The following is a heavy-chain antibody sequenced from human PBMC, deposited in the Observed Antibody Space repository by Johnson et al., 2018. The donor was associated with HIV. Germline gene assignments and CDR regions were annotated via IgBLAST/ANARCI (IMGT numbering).Heavy chain of an antibody. CDR3: ARDPRGEAMALDAFDI. CDR1: GFTFSSYD. CDR2: IYSGGST. V-gene: IGHV3-66*01. J-gene: IGHJ3*02. D-gene: IGHD5-18*01. Sequence: VQLVESGGGLVQPGGSLRLSCAASGFTFSSYDMHWVRQAPGKGLEWVSVIYSGGSTYYAYSVKGRFTISRDNSKNTLYLQMNSLRAEDTAVYYCARDPRGEAMALDAFDIWGQGTMVTVSS.